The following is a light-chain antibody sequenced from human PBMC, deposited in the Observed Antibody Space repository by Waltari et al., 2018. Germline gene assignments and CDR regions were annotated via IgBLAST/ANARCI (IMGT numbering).Light chain of an antibody. V-gene: IGKV1-12*01. Sequence: DIQMTQSPSSVSASVGDRVTITCRASRDISRWLAWYQQKPGKAPEFLIYDASTLQSGVPSRFSGSGSGREVTLTITSRQPEDFSTYYCQQGNDFPLTFGGWTKVEMK. CDR1: RDISRW. CDR2: DAS. CDR3: QQGNDFPLT. J-gene: IGKJ4*01.